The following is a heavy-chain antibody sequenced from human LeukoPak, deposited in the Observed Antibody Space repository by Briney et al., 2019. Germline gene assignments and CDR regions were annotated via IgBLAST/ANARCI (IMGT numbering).Heavy chain of an antibody. CDR3: ARGYYYEAGEVY. CDR1: GFIFSSYW. J-gene: IGHJ4*02. V-gene: IGHV3-48*04. Sequence: PGGSLRLSCVASGFIFSSYWMSWVRQAPGKGLEWVSYISSSSSTIYYADSVKGRFTISRDNAKNSLYLQMNSLRAEDTAVYYCARGYYYEAGEVYWGQGTLVTVSS. CDR2: ISSSSSTI. D-gene: IGHD3-22*01.